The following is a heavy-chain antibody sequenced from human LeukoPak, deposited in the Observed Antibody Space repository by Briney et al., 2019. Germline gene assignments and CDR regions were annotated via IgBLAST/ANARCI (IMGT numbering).Heavy chain of an antibody. CDR2: INWNGGST. CDR1: GFTFSSYW. CDR3: ASGGIYYGAAFDF. Sequence: GGSLRLSCAASGFTFSSYWMSWVRHAPGKGLEWDSGINWNGGSTGYADSVKGRFTISRDNAKNSLYLQMNSLRAEDTALYYCASGGIYYGAAFDFWGQGTLVTVSS. V-gene: IGHV3-20*04. J-gene: IGHJ4*02. D-gene: IGHD1-26*01.